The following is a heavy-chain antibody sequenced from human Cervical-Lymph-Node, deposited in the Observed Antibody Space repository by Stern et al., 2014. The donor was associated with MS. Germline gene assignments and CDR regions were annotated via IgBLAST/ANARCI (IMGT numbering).Heavy chain of an antibody. V-gene: IGHV3-33*01. CDR1: GFTFSTYG. CDR3: ARDGAHYDIDY. J-gene: IGHJ4*02. D-gene: IGHD3-3*01. CDR2: VWSDGSNQ. Sequence: DQLVESGGGVVQPGRSLRLSCAASGFTFSTYGMHWVRQAPDKGLEWVAFVWSDGSNQYYRDSVKGRFTISRDNSKNTVSLQMNSLRVEDTAVYYCARDGAHYDIDYWGQGTLVTVSS.